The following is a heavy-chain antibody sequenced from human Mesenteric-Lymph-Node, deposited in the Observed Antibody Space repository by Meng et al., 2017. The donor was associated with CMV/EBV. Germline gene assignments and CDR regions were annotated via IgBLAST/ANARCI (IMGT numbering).Heavy chain of an antibody. Sequence: VQLQESGPGLVKPSETLSLTCIVSGVSVTRGAYHWSWIRQSPGKGLEWIGYIYGTGITIYNPSLKSRVTILLETSKNQFSLKLNSVTTADTAVYYCAKSRSSTPGIVDDWGQGTLVTVSS. J-gene: IGHJ4*02. CDR2: IYGTGIT. V-gene: IGHV4-61*08. CDR1: GVSVTRGAYH. D-gene: IGHD2/OR15-2a*01. CDR3: AKSRSSTPGIVDD.